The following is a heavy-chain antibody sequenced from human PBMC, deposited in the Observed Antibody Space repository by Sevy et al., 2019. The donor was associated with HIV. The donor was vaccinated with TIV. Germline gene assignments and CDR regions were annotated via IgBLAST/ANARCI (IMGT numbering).Heavy chain of an antibody. D-gene: IGHD6-13*01. CDR1: GFIFSTYG. CDR3: VSGASIAAAGNFAY. V-gene: IGHV3-33*08. J-gene: IGHJ4*02. Sequence: GGSLRLSCAASGFIFSTYGMHWVRQAPGKGLEWVALIWYDGSSQYYADSVQGRFTISRDNSKNTLDLQMNSLRAEDTAVYYCVSGASIAAAGNFAYWGQGTLGTVSS. CDR2: IWYDGSSQ.